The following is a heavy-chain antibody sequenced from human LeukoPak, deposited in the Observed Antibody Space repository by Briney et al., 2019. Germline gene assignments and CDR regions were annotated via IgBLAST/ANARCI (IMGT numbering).Heavy chain of an antibody. CDR1: GFTFGSYG. D-gene: IGHD3-10*01. J-gene: IGHJ4*02. CDR3: AKDKYYGSGIPYVADY. Sequence: GGSLRLSCAASGFTFGSYGMHWVRQAPGKGLEWVAFIRYDGNNKYYADSVKGRFTISRDNSKNTLYLQMNSLRAEDTAVFYCAKDKYYGSGIPYVADYWGQGTLVTVSS. V-gene: IGHV3-30*02. CDR2: IRYDGNNK.